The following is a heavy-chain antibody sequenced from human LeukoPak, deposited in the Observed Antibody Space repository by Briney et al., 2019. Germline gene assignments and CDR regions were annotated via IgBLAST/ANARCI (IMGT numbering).Heavy chain of an antibody. J-gene: IGHJ5*02. CDR3: ARDRPRYQSKYRKGPFSNWFDP. V-gene: IGHV4-34*01. D-gene: IGHD2/OR15-2a*01. CDR1: GGSFSGYY. Sequence: NSSETLSLTCAVYGGSFSGYYWSWIRQPPGKGLEWIGETNHSGSTNYNPSLRSRVTISVDTSKNQFSLKLSSVTAADTAVYYCARDRPRYQSKYRKGPFSNWFDPWGQGTLVTVSS. CDR2: TNHSGST.